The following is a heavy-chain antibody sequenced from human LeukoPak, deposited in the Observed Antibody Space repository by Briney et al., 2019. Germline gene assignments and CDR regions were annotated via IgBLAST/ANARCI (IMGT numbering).Heavy chain of an antibody. Sequence: PGGSLRLSCAASGFTFSDYYMSWIRQVPGKGLEWVSYISSGGSTIKYADSVKGRFTVSRDNAKKSLYLQMNSLRAEDTAVYYCGRSQNYNDSSGYSYWGQGTLVTVSS. V-gene: IGHV3-11*04. CDR1: GFTFSDYY. J-gene: IGHJ4*02. CDR3: GRSQNYNDSSGYSY. D-gene: IGHD3-22*01. CDR2: ISSGGSTI.